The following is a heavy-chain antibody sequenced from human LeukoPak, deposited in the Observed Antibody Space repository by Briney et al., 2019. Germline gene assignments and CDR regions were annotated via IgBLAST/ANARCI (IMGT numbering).Heavy chain of an antibody. J-gene: IGHJ4*02. Sequence: SETLSLTCTVSGGSISSYYWSWIRQPPGEGLEWIGYVYYSGSTNYNPSLKSRVTISVDTSKNQFTLKLSSVTAADTAVYYCARDSLGMATSNSGQGTLVTVSP. D-gene: IGHD5-24*01. CDR1: GGSISSYY. CDR2: VYYSGST. V-gene: IGHV4-59*13. CDR3: ARDSLGMATSN.